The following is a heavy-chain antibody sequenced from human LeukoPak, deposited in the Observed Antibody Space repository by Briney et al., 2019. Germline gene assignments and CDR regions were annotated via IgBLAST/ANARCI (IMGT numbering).Heavy chain of an antibody. CDR1: GFTFSSYT. Sequence: PGGSLRLSCAASGFTFSSYTMNWVRQAPGKGLEWVSSISSSSSYIYYADSVKGRFTISRDNDKNSLYLQMNSLRAEDTAVYYCARGKTTVTTWFDTWGQGTVVTVSS. CDR3: ARGKTTVTTWFDT. D-gene: IGHD4-11*01. CDR2: ISSSSSYI. V-gene: IGHV3-21*01. J-gene: IGHJ5*02.